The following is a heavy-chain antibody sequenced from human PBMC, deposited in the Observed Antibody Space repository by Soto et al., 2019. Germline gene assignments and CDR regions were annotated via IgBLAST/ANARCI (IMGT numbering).Heavy chain of an antibody. V-gene: IGHV4-59*01. CDR2: IYYSGST. Sequence: SETLSLTCTDSGGSISSYYWSWIRQPPGKGLEWIGYIYYSGSTNYNPSLKSRVTISVDTSKNQFSLKLSSVTAADTAVYYCARAQGYYYDSSGYYSFEYWGQGTMVTVSS. CDR3: ARAQGYYYDSSGYYSFEY. D-gene: IGHD3-22*01. CDR1: GGSISSYY. J-gene: IGHJ4*02.